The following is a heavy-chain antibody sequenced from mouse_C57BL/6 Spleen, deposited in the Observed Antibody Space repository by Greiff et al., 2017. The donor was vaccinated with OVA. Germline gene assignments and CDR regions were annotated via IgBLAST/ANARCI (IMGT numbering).Heavy chain of an antibody. CDR2: IDPSDSYT. CDR1: GYTFTSYW. V-gene: IGHV1-50*01. CDR3: ARWGDDYDWFAY. J-gene: IGHJ3*01. Sequence: QVQLQQPGAELVKPGASVKLSCKASGYTFTSYWMQWVKQRPGQGLEWIGEIDPSDSYTNYNQKFKGKATLTVDTSSSTAYMQLSSLTSEDSAVYYWARWGDDYDWFAYWGQGTLVTVSA. D-gene: IGHD2-4*01.